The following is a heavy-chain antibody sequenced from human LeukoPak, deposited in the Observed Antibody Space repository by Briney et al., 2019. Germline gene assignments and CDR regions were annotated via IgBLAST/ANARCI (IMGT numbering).Heavy chain of an antibody. CDR3: ARVRLELLEYYYYMDV. D-gene: IGHD1-7*01. Sequence: SETLSLTCTVSGDSVSSTNYYWSWIRQSPVKGLEWIGEINHSGNTNYNPSLRSRVSILVDTSKNQFSLRLSSVTAADTAVYYCARVRLELLEYYYYMDVRDKGATVTVSS. CDR1: GDSVSSTNYY. V-gene: IGHV4-39*07. CDR2: INHSGNT. J-gene: IGHJ6*03.